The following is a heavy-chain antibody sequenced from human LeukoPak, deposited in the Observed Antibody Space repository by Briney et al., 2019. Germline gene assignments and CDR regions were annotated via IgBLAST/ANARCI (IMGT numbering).Heavy chain of an antibody. V-gene: IGHV1-69*04. J-gene: IGHJ4*02. CDR1: GGTFSSYA. CDR2: IIPILGIA. Sequence: RASVKVSCKASGGTFSSYAISWVRQAPGQGLEWMGRIIPILGIANYAQKFQGRVTITADKSTSTAYMELSSLRSEDTAVYYCATSPRYSSGWYYFDYWGQGTLVTVSS. CDR3: ATSPRYSSGWYYFDY. D-gene: IGHD6-19*01.